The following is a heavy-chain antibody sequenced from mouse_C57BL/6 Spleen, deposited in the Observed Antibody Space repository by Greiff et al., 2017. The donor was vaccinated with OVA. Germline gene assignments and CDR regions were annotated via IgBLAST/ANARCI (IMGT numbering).Heavy chain of an antibody. J-gene: IGHJ4*01. V-gene: IGHV1-52*01. CDR1: GYTFTSYW. CDR2: IDPSDSEP. CDR3: AMWYRAMDY. D-gene: IGHD1-1*02. Sequence: QVQLQQSGAELVRPGSSVKLSCKASGYTFTSYWMHWVKQRPIQGLEWIGNIDPSDSEPPYNQKFKDKATLPVAKSSSTAYMQLSSQISDDATVYYCAMWYRAMDYWGQGTSVTVSS.